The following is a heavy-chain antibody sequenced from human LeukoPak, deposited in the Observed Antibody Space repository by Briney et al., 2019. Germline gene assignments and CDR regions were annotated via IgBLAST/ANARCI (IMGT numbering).Heavy chain of an antibody. CDR1: GYRFTSYA. Sequence: AASVKVSCKASGYRFTSYAMNWVRQAPGQGLEWMGWINTNTGYPRYAQGFTGRFVFSLDTSVNTAYLQISGLKAEDTALYYCARGVAAVGIDWYFDLWGRGTPVTVSS. CDR2: INTNTGYP. CDR3: ARGVAAVGIDWYFDL. D-gene: IGHD6-13*01. V-gene: IGHV7-4-1*02. J-gene: IGHJ2*01.